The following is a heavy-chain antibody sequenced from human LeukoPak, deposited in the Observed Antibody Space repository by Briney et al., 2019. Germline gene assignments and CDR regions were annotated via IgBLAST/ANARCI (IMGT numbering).Heavy chain of an antibody. D-gene: IGHD5-12*01. CDR1: GYTFTSYW. V-gene: IGHV5-51*01. CDR3: ARIVASTQTSSYYSVMDV. J-gene: IGHJ6*02. Sequence: GESLKISCKGSGYTFTSYWIAWVRQMPGKGLEWMGIIYPGDSETRYSPSFQGQVTMSADKFIRTAYLQWSSLKASDTAMYYCARIVASTQTSSYYSVMDVWAKGPRSPSL. CDR2: IYPGDSET.